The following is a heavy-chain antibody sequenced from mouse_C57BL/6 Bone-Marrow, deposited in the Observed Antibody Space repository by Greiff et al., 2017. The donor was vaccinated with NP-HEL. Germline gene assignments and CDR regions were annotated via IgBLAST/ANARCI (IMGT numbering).Heavy chain of an antibody. CDR1: GYAFSSSW. CDR3: ARDDGYYVGFAY. Sequence: VKLVESGPELVKPGASVKISCKASGYAFSSSWMNWVKQRPGKGLEWIGRIYPGDGDTNYNGKFKGKATLTADKSSSTAYMQLSSLTSEDSAVYFCARDDGYYVGFAYWGQGTLVTVSA. J-gene: IGHJ3*01. D-gene: IGHD2-3*01. V-gene: IGHV1-82*01. CDR2: IYPGDGDT.